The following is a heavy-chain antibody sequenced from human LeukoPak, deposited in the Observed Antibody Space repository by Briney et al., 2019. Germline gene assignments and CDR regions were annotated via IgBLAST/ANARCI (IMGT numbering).Heavy chain of an antibody. D-gene: IGHD3-22*01. CDR2: INPNSGGT. V-gene: IGHV1-2*02. CDR3: AREGDYYDSSGYLGY. CDR1: GYTFTGYY. J-gene: IGHJ4*02. Sequence: ASVKVSCKASGYTFTGYYMHWVRQAPGQGLEWMGWINPNSGGTNYAQKFQGRVTMTRDTSISTAYMELSRLRSDDTAVYYCAREGDYYDSSGYLGYWGQGTLVTVSS.